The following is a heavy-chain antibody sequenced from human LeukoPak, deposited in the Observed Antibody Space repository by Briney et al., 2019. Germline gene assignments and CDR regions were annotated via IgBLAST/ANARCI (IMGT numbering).Heavy chain of an antibody. CDR2: IYYSGTT. CDR1: GGSISSGTYY. V-gene: IGHV4-39*07. Sequence: SETLSLTCTVSGGSISSGTYYWGWVRQPPGKGLEWIGTIYYSGTTYYNPSLKSRVTISIDTSKNHFSLKLSSVTAADTAIYYCARDFSSSSTVYYYYYMDVWGKGTTVTVSS. CDR3: ARDFSSSSTVYYYYYMDV. J-gene: IGHJ6*03. D-gene: IGHD6-6*01.